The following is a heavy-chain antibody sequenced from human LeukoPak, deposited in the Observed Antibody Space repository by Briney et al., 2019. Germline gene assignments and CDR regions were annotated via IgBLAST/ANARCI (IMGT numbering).Heavy chain of an antibody. D-gene: IGHD2-15*01. CDR1: GFTFSSFQ. Sequence: GGSLRLSCAASGFTFSSFQMNWVRQAPGKGLEWVSYINSRVTTMFYADSVKGRFTISRDNARNSLYLQMNSLRAEDTAVYYCARDIGGSSGGVLYWALGAVVTVSS. CDR2: INSRVTTM. J-gene: IGHJ4*02. CDR3: ARDIGGSSGGVLY. V-gene: IGHV3-48*03.